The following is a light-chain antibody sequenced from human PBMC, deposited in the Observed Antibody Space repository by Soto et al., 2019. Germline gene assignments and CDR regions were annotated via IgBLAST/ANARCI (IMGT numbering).Light chain of an antibody. CDR1: QSIRNY. CDR3: QQYNSYSPCT. CDR2: KAS. J-gene: IGKJ2*02. Sequence: DIQMTQSPSSLSASVGDKVTITCRASQSIRNYLNWYQQKPGKAPKLLIYKASSLESGVPSRFSGSGSGTEFTLTISSLQPDDFATYYCQQYNSYSPCTFGQGTKLEIK. V-gene: IGKV1-5*03.